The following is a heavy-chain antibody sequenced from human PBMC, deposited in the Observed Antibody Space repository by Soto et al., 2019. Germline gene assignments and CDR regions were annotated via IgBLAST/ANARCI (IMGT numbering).Heavy chain of an antibody. V-gene: IGHV3-9*01. CDR3: ARPRELLADAFDM. CDR2: ITWNSGFI. J-gene: IGHJ3*02. D-gene: IGHD3-10*01. Sequence: GGSLRLSCAASGFTFDDYAMHWVRQAPGKGLEWVSLITWNSGFIAYADSVKGRFTISRDNAKKSLYLQMNSLRPEDTAVYYCARPRELLADAFDMWGQGTMVTVSS. CDR1: GFTFDDYA.